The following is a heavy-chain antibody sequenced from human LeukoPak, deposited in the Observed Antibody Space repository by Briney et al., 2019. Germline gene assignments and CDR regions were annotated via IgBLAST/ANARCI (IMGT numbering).Heavy chain of an antibody. Sequence: ASVKVSCKASGYTFTSYYMHWVRQAPGQGLEWMGWMNPNSGNTGYAQKFQGRVTMTRNTSISTAYMELSSLRSEDTAVYYCARGSRLRGGLYWGQGTLVTVSS. J-gene: IGHJ4*02. CDR2: MNPNSGNT. V-gene: IGHV1-8*02. D-gene: IGHD3-10*01. CDR3: ARGSRLRGGLY. CDR1: GYTFTSYY.